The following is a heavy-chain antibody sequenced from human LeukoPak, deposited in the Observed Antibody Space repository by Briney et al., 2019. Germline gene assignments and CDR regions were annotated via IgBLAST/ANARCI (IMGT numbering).Heavy chain of an antibody. CDR2: IYPGDSDT. V-gene: IGHV5-51*01. CDR3: ARHLYSSSWGIFDY. CDR1: GYSFTRYW. J-gene: IGHJ4*02. D-gene: IGHD6-13*01. Sequence: GESLKISCKGSGYSFTRYWISWVRQMPGKGLEWMGIIYPGDSDTRYSPSFQGQVTISADKSISTAYLQWSSLKASDTAMYYCARHLYSSSWGIFDYWGQGTLVTVSS.